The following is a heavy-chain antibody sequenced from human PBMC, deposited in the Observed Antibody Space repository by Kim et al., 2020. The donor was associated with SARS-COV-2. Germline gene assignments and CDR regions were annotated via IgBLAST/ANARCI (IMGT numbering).Heavy chain of an antibody. D-gene: IGHD3-10*01. CDR3: AKMGLLWFGELLYDQYYFDY. CDR2: ISGSGGST. CDR1: GFTFSSYA. J-gene: IGHJ4*02. V-gene: IGHV3-23*01. Sequence: GGSLRLSCAASGFTFSSYAMSWVRQAPGKGLEWVSAISGSGGSTYYADSVKGRFTISRDNSKNTLYLQMNSLRAEDTAVYYCAKMGLLWFGELLYDQYYFDYWGQGTLVTVSS.